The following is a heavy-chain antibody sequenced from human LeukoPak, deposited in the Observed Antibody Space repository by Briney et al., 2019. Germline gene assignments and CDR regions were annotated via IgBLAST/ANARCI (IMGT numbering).Heavy chain of an antibody. V-gene: IGHV1-69*06. Sequence: ASVKVSCKASGGTFSSYAISWVRQATGQGLDWMGVIIPIYGTANYAQKFQGRVTLPADKSTSTAYMELSSLRSEDTAVYNCARSSVGQPEDYWGQGTLVTVCS. J-gene: IGHJ4*02. CDR3: ARSSVGQPEDY. CDR1: GGTFSSYA. D-gene: IGHD1-14*01. CDR2: IIPIYGTA.